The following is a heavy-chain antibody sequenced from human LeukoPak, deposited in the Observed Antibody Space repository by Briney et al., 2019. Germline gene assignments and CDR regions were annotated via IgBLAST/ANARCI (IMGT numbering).Heavy chain of an antibody. Sequence: PGGSLRLSCAASGFTFSSYAMSWVRQAPGKGLERVSAISGSGGSTYYADSVKGRFTISRDNSKNTLYLQMNSLRAEDTAVYYCAKDQGYYGSGSYYYWGQGTLVTVSS. CDR3: AKDQGYYGSGSYYY. V-gene: IGHV3-23*01. CDR1: GFTFSSYA. CDR2: ISGSGGST. J-gene: IGHJ4*02. D-gene: IGHD3-10*01.